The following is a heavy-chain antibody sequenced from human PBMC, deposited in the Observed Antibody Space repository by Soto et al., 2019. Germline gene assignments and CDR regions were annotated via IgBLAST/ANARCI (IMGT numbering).Heavy chain of an antibody. V-gene: IGHV3-48*02. D-gene: IGHD1-1*01. CDR1: GFTFSSYS. CDR2: ITSSGTTV. Sequence: EVHLVESGGGLVQPGGSLRLSCAASGFTFSSYSLNWVRQAPGKGLEWVSYITSSGTTVYYADSVRGRFTISRDNAKNSLYLQINSLREDHTAVYYCARGSRNWEYYFDFWGQGNLVTVSS. J-gene: IGHJ4*02. CDR3: ARGSRNWEYYFDF.